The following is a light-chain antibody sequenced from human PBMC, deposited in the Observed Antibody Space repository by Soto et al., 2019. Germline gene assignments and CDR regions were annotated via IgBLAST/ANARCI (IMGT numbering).Light chain of an antibody. CDR3: ASWDASLNGWV. Sequence: QSVLTQPPSASGTPGQRVTISCSGSMSNIGSDTVIWYQQLPGTAPKLLIHRSNQRPSGVPGRFSGSKSGTSASLAISGLQPEDEADYHCASWDASLNGWVFGGGTKLTVL. CDR1: MSNIGSDT. CDR2: RSN. V-gene: IGLV1-44*01. J-gene: IGLJ3*02.